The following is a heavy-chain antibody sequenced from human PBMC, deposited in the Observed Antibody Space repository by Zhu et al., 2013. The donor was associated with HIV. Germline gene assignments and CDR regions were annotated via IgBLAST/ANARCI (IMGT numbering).Heavy chain of an antibody. CDR1: GYTFTDHY. CDR3: ARGRRGIAARPSYYYYMDV. V-gene: IGHV1-8*03. J-gene: IGHJ6*03. D-gene: IGHD6-6*01. Sequence: QVHLVQSGAETKQPGASVKVSCKTSGYTFTDHYLHWVRQAPGQGLEWMGWMNPNSGNTGYAQKFQGRVTTTRNTSISTAYMELSSLRSEDTAVYYCARGRRGIAARPSYYYYMDVWGKGTTVNRLL. CDR2: MNPNSGNT.